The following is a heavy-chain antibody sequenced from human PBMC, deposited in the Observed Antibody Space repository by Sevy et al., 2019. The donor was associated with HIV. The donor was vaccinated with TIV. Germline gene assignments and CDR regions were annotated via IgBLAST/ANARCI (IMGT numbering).Heavy chain of an antibody. CDR2: ISWHSNNI. V-gene: IGHV3-9*01. D-gene: IGHD1-26*01. Sequence: GGSLRLSCAASGFSFGDYAMHWVRQPPGKGLEWVSGISWHSNNIGYADSVKGRFTISRDNAKNSLYLQMNSLRVEDTALYYCAKDISIAGGTTGFDYWGQGTLVSVSS. J-gene: IGHJ4*02. CDR3: AKDISIAGGTTGFDY. CDR1: GFSFGDYA.